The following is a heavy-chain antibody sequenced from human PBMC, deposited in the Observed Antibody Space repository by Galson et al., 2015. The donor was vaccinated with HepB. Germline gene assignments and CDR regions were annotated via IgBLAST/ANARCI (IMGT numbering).Heavy chain of an antibody. CDR2: IYYSGST. D-gene: IGHD2-21*02. CDR3: ARGDCGGDCYLHDAFDI. Sequence: QVQLQESGPGLVKPSETLSLTCTVSGGSISSYYWSWIRQPPGKGLEWIGYIYYSGSTNYNPSLKSRVTISVDTSKNQFSLKLSSVTAADTAVYYCARGDCGGDCYLHDAFDIWGQGTMVTVSS. CDR1: GGSISSYY. V-gene: IGHV4-59*08. J-gene: IGHJ3*02.